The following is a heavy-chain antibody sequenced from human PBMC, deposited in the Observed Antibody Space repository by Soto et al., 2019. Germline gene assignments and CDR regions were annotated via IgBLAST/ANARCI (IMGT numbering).Heavy chain of an antibody. CDR1: GFSLRTSGVG. D-gene: IGHD3-10*01. Sequence: QITLKESGPPLVKPTQTLTLTCTFSGFSLRTSGVGVGWIRQPPGKALEWLALIYWDDDKRYSPSLKSRLTITKDTSKNQVVLTMTNMDPVDTATYYCARRYGSGNSFDYWGQGTLVTVSS. CDR3: ARRYGSGNSFDY. V-gene: IGHV2-5*02. CDR2: IYWDDDK. J-gene: IGHJ4*02.